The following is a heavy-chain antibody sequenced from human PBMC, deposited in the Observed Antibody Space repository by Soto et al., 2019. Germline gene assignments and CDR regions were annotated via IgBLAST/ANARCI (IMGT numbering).Heavy chain of an antibody. CDR1: GGTFNTYT. CDR3: ATSYVSGSTPFDS. CDR2: VNPIVGMS. V-gene: IGHV1-69*02. D-gene: IGHD3-10*01. J-gene: IGHJ4*02. Sequence: QVQLVQSGAEVKKPGSSVKVSCTASGGTFNTYTINWVRQAPGQRPEWVGRVNPIVGMSSSASKFQGRVTLTAHKSTSNAYMDLTGLKSEDTAVYYCATSYVSGSTPFDSWGQGTLVTVSS.